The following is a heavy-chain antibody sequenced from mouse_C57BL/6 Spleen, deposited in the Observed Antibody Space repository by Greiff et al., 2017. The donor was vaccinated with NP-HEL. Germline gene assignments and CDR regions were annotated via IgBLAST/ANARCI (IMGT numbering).Heavy chain of an antibody. CDR3: ARMDYFAY. Sequence: VQLQQPVAELVKPGASVKLSCKASGYTFTSYWMHWVKQRPGQGLEWIGMIHPDSGRPNYNEKFQGKATLNVDKSTSAAYMQLSSLTSEDSAVYSSARMDYFAYWGQGTPVTVSA. CDR2: IHPDSGRP. CDR1: GYTFTSYW. D-gene: IGHD2-13*01. J-gene: IGHJ3*01. V-gene: IGHV1-64*01.